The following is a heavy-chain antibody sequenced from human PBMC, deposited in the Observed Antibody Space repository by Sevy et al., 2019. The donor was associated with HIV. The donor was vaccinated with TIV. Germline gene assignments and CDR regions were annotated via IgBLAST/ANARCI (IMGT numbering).Heavy chain of an antibody. Sequence: GESLKISCKGSGYSFTSYWIGWVRQMPGKGLEWMGIIYPGDSDTSYSPSFQGQVTISADNSNSTAYLQWSRLKASDTAMYYCARRDGDQVDYWGQGTLVTVSS. V-gene: IGHV5-51*01. J-gene: IGHJ4*02. CDR3: ARRDGDQVDY. D-gene: IGHD4-17*01. CDR1: GYSFTSYW. CDR2: IYPGDSDT.